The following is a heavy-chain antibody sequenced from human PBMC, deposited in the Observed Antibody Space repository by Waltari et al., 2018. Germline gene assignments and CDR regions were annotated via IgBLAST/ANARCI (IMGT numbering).Heavy chain of an antibody. J-gene: IGHJ4*02. CDR1: GGSISSSSYY. CDR2: IYYSGST. Sequence: QLQLQESGPGLVKPSETLSLTCPVSGGSISSSSYYWGWIRQPPGKGLEWIGSIYYSGSTYYNPSLKSRVTISVDTSKNQFSLKLSSVTAADTAVYYCARDSEDGYNLEYWGQGTLVTVSS. CDR3: ARDSEDGYNLEY. D-gene: IGHD5-12*01. V-gene: IGHV4-39*07.